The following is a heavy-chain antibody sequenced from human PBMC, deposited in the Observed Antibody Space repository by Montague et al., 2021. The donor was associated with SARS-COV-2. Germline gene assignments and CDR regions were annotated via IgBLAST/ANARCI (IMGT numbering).Heavy chain of an antibody. V-gene: IGHV4-39*01. CDR2: LYYTGST. J-gene: IGHJ5*02. Sequence: SETLSLTCTVPGGSISSSSYYWGWIRQPPGKGLEWIGSLYYTGSTYYNPSLKSRVTISVDTSKNQFSLKLSSVTAADTAVYYCARDGSSWYYWFDPWGQGTLVTVSS. CDR3: ARDGSSWYYWFDP. D-gene: IGHD6-13*01. CDR1: GGSISSSSYY.